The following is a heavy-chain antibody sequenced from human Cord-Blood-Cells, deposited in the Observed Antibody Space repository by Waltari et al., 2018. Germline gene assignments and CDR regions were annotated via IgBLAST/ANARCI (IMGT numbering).Heavy chain of an antibody. CDR2: ISSSSSYI. CDR3: AGGGRWGEVFDY. CDR1: GFTFSSYS. J-gene: IGHJ4*02. D-gene: IGHD7-27*01. V-gene: IGHV3-21*01. Sequence: EVQLVESGGGLIKPGGSLRLSCAASGFTFSSYSMNWVRQAPGKGLEWVPSISSSSSYIVNGGSVKGRLPISRDNAKNSLYLQRNRLRAEEQGLYYCAGGGRWGEVFDYWGQGTLVTVSS.